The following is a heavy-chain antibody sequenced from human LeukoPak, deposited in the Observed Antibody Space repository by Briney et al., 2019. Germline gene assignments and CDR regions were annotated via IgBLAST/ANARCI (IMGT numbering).Heavy chain of an antibody. CDR2: IYSSGTT. CDR1: VGSVSSYY. Sequence: PSETLSLTCSVSVGSVSSYYWTWIRQPPGKGLEWLGYIYSSGTTKYNPSLKSRVTISVDTSKNQFSLRLSSVTAADTAVYYCARLGFCSSSSCSKESFYYYCMDVWGKGTTVTVSS. V-gene: IGHV4-59*08. J-gene: IGHJ6*03. D-gene: IGHD2-2*01. CDR3: ARLGFCSSSSCSKESFYYYCMDV.